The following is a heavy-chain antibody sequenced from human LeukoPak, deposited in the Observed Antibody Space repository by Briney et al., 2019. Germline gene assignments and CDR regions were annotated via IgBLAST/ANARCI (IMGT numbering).Heavy chain of an antibody. J-gene: IGHJ3*01. Sequence: GESQKISCHTSGYTFIHYWISWVRQVPGKGLEWMGRIDPSDSYTNYGPPFQGHITISADRSLNTSYLQWSGLKASDTAMYFCARHGPTYFYDSSGVFDVWGRGTMVIVSS. CDR2: IDPSDSYT. D-gene: IGHD3-22*01. V-gene: IGHV5-10-1*01. CDR1: GYTFIHYW. CDR3: ARHGPTYFYDSSGVFDV.